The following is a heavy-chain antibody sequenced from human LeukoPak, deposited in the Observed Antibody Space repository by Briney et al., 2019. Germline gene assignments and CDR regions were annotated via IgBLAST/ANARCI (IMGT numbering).Heavy chain of an antibody. CDR2: INHSGGT. J-gene: IGHJ6*02. D-gene: IGHD3-10*01. Sequence: PSETLSLTCAVYGGSFSGYYWSWIRQPPGKGLEWIGEINHSGGTNYNPSLKSRVTISVDTSKNQFSLKPSSVTAADTAVYYCARCYYYGSGSYYRYYYGMDVWGQGTTVTVSS. V-gene: IGHV4-34*01. CDR3: ARCYYYGSGSYYRYYYGMDV. CDR1: GGSFSGYY.